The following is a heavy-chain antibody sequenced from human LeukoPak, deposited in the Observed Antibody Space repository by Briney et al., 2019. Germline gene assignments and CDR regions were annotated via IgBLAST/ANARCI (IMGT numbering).Heavy chain of an antibody. CDR1: GYNFTNYG. V-gene: IGHV1-18*01. CDR2: ISSYSQYS. Sequence: ASVKDSFKGSGYNFTNYGNIWVQPAPGQGLEGMGWISSYSQYSHLLQKLQGRVTLTTHTSTRTVYMALRSLRADDRHGFFCARGDDAFDIWGQGTRVTVSS. CDR3: ARGDDAFDI. J-gene: IGHJ3*02.